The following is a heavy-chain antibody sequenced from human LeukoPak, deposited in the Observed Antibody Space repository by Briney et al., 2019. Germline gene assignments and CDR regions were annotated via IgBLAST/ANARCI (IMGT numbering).Heavy chain of an antibody. CDR3: ARAYGSGSYLSRWFDP. Sequence: ASVKVSCKASGYIFTSYDINWVRQAPGQGLEWMGWMNPKSQNTGYAQKFQGRVTMTTNISISTAYMEVSSLRSEDTAVYYCARAYGSGSYLSRWFDPWGQGTLVTVSS. J-gene: IGHJ5*02. V-gene: IGHV1-8*01. D-gene: IGHD3-10*01. CDR2: MNPKSQNT. CDR1: GYIFTSYD.